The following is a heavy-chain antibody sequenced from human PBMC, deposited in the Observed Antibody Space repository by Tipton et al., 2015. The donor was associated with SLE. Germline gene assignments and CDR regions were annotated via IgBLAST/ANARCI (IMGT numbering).Heavy chain of an antibody. CDR3: AREGFQGDGMDV. D-gene: IGHD3-16*01. CDR2: INHSGST. Sequence: TLSLTCAVYGGSFSGYYWSWIRQPPGKGLEWIGEINHSGSTNYNPSLKSRVTISVDTSKNQFSLKLSSVTAADTAVYYCAREGFQGDGMDVWGQGTTVTVSS. CDR1: GGSFSGYY. V-gene: IGHV4-34*01. J-gene: IGHJ6*02.